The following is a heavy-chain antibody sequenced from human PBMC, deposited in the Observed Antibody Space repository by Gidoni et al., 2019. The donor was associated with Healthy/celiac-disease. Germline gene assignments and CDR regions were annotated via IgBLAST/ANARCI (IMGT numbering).Heavy chain of an antibody. Sequence: QLQLQESCPGLVKPSETLSLPCTVSVVSISRSSYYLGWIRQPPGKGLEWIGSIYYSGSTYYNPSIKSRVTISVDTSKNQCSLKLSSVNAADKAVYYCARHYRKLELRSLPEYWGQGTLVTVSS. CDR3: ARHYRKLELRSLPEY. D-gene: IGHD1-7*01. J-gene: IGHJ4*02. CDR2: IYYSGST. CDR1: VVSISRSSYY. V-gene: IGHV4-39*01.